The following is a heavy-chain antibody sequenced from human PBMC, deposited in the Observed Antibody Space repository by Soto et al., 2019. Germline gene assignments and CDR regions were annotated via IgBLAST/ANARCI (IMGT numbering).Heavy chain of an antibody. V-gene: IGHV3-13*04. D-gene: IGHD3-22*01. CDR3: ARAIGPTLFDY. J-gene: IGHJ4*02. Sequence: SCQASGYTSTGYFMHWVRQGPVKGLEWVSAIGTAGDTNYACSVKGRFTISRENAKNSLYLQMNSLRAGDTAIYFCARAIGPTLFDYWGQGTLVTVSS. CDR1: GYTSTGYF. CDR2: IGTAGDT.